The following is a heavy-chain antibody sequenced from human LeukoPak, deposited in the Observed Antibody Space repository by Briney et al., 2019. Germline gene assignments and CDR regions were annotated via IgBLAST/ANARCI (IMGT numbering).Heavy chain of an antibody. D-gene: IGHD3-9*01. J-gene: IGHJ4*02. CDR2: IYYSGST. CDR1: GGSISSSSYY. V-gene: IGHV4-39*01. Sequence: PSETLSLTCTVSGGSISSSSYYWGWIRQPPGKGLEWIGSIYYSGSTYYNPSLKSRVTISVDTSKNQFSLKLSSVTAADTAVYYCARMGYYDILTGYYTFDYWGQGTLVTVSS. CDR3: ARMGYYDILTGYYTFDY.